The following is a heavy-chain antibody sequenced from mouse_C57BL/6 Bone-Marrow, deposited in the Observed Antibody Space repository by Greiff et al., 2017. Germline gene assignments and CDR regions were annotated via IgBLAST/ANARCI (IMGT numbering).Heavy chain of an antibody. Sequence: QVQPKESGAELVRPGTSVKVSSKASGDAFTHYLIEWVKQRPGQGLEWIGVINPGRGGTNYNEKLKGKAKLTADKSSSTAYMQLGSLTSEDSAVYFCARTRGFAYWGQGTLVTVSA. CDR1: GDAFTHYL. CDR3: ARTRGFAY. J-gene: IGHJ3*01. V-gene: IGHV1-54*01. CDR2: INPGRGGT.